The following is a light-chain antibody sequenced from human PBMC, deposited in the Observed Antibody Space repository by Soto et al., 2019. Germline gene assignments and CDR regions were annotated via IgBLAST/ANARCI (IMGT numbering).Light chain of an antibody. V-gene: IGKV1-5*03. Sequence: DIQMTQSPSTLSASVGDRVTITCRASQSISSRLAWYQQKQGKAPTLLIYKASSLESGVPSRFSGSGSGTEFTLTISSLQPDDFATYYCQQYNSYPITFGQGTRLEIK. CDR2: KAS. J-gene: IGKJ5*01. CDR3: QQYNSYPIT. CDR1: QSISSR.